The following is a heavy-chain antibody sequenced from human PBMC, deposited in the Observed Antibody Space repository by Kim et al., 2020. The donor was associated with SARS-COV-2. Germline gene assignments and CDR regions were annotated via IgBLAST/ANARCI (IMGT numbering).Heavy chain of an antibody. CDR2: ISSGADIT. CDR3: ARSRAGIGSYYFDF. CDR1: GFTFRNYA. D-gene: IGHD3-10*01. V-gene: IGHV3-23*01. Sequence: GGSLRLSCAASGFTFRNYALSWVRQAPGKGLEWVSTISSGADITYYADSVKGRFTISRDNSKNTLYLQMNSLRAEDTAVYYCARSRAGIGSYYFDFWGQG. J-gene: IGHJ4*02.